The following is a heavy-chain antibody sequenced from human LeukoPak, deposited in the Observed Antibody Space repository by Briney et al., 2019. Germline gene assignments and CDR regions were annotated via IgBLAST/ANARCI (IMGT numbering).Heavy chain of an antibody. CDR2: VGGGNDI. D-gene: IGHD1-1*01. Sequence: GGSLRLSCVASGFTFNIHGMSWVRQAPGKGLEWVSSVGGGNDIYYADSVKGRFTGSRDDAKSTVYLQMNRLRVEDTATYFCAKDATPGNGIWDHFDSWGQGTLVTVSS. V-gene: IGHV3-23*01. CDR3: AKDATPGNGIWDHFDS. CDR1: GFTFNIHG. J-gene: IGHJ4*02.